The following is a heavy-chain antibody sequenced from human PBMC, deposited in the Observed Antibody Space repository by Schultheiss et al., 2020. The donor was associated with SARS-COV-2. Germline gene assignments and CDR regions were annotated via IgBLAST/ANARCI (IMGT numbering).Heavy chain of an antibody. CDR2: IYYSGST. D-gene: IGHD4-17*01. CDR3: ASRTTVTGTAFDI. CDR1: GGSFSGYY. Sequence: SETLSLTCAVYGGSFSGYYWSWIRQPPGKGLEWIGYIYYSGSTNYNPSLKSRVTISVDTSKNQFSLKLSSVTAADTAVYYCASRTTVTGTAFDIWGQGTMVTVSS. V-gene: IGHV4-59*01. J-gene: IGHJ3*02.